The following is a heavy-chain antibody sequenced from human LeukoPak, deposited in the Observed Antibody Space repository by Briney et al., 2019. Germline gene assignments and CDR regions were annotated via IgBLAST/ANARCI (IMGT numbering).Heavy chain of an antibody. J-gene: IGHJ5*02. CDR1: GDSINSGNHY. D-gene: IGHD3-10*01. CDR3: AREITMVRGISWFDP. V-gene: IGHV4-61*02. CDR2: IYITGST. Sequence: PSETLSLTCTVSGDSINSGNHYWSWIRQPAGKGLEWIGRIYITGSTNYNPSLKSRVTISVDTSKNQFSLKLSSVTAADTAVYYCAREITMVRGISWFDPWGQGTLVTVSS.